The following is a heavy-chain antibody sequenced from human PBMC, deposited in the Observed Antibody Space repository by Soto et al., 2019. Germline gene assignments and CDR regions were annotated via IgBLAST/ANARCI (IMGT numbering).Heavy chain of an antibody. J-gene: IGHJ5*02. CDR2: ISRSSRYI. Sequence: EVQLVESGGGLVKPGGSLRLSCAASGFTFSSYTMNWVRQAPGKGLEWVSCISRSSRYIYYADSVKGRFTISRDNAKKPLYKNMNSLRAGDATVEDSAIDRSASVASAGCWFDPWGQGTLVTVSS. D-gene: IGHD6-13*01. CDR1: GFTFSSYT. V-gene: IGHV3-21*04. CDR3: AIDRSASVASAGCWFDP.